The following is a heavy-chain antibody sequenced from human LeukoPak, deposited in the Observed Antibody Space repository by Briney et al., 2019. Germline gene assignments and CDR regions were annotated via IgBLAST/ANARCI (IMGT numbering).Heavy chain of an antibody. CDR1: GFTFSSYW. CDR3: PTRLVVHYMDWFDP. CDR2: IKQDGSEK. D-gene: IGHD2-15*01. Sequence: PGGSLRLSCAASGFTFSSYWMSWVRQAPGKGLDWVANIKQDGSEKYYVDSVKGRFTISRDNAKNSLYLQMNSLKTEDTAVYYCPTRLVVHYMDWFDPWGQGTLVTVSS. V-gene: IGHV3-7*03. J-gene: IGHJ5*02.